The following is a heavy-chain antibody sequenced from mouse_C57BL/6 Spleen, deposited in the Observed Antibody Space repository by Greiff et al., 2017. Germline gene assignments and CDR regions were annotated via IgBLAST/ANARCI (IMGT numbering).Heavy chain of an antibody. CDR1: GYTFTDYE. CDR3: TRGSSGYPLDY. Sequence: QVQLQQSGAELVRPGASVTLSCKASGYTFTDYEMHWVKQTPVHGLEWIGAIDPETGGTASNQKFKGKAILTADKSSSTAYMELRSLTSEDSAVYYCTRGSSGYPLDYWGQGTTLTVSS. V-gene: IGHV1-15*01. D-gene: IGHD3-2*02. J-gene: IGHJ2*01. CDR2: IDPETGGT.